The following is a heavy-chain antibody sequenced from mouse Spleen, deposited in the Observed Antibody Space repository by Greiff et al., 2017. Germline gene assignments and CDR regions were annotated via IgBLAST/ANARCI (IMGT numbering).Heavy chain of an antibody. CDR2: INPNNGGT. Sequence: EVQLQQSGPELVKPGASVKISCKASGYTFTDYYMNWVKQSHGKSLEWIGDINPNNGGTSYNQKFKGKATLTVDKSSSTAYMELRSLTSEDSAVYYCARAFYGNYFFAYWGQGTLVTVSA. CDR3: ARAFYGNYFFAY. V-gene: IGHV1-26*01. D-gene: IGHD2-1*01. J-gene: IGHJ3*01. CDR1: GYTFTDYY.